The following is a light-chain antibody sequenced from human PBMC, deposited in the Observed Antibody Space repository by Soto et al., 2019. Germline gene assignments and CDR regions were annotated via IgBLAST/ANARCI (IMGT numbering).Light chain of an antibody. CDR1: SSDVGGYNY. CDR2: EVS. Sequence: QSALTQPASVSGSPGQSITISCTGTSSDVGGYNYVSWYQQHPGKAPKLMISEVSNRPSGVSNRFSGSKSGNTASLTISGLQAEDKADYYCSSYTSSSTLVFGGGTKLTVL. J-gene: IGLJ2*01. V-gene: IGLV2-14*01. CDR3: SSYTSSSTLV.